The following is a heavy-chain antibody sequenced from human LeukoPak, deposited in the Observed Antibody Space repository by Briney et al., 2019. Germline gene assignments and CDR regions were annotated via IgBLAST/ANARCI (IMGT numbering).Heavy chain of an antibody. CDR3: AGAPWIQVGFDY. J-gene: IGHJ4*02. Sequence: GGSLRLSCAASGFTVSSNYMSWVRQAPGKGLEWVSVIYGGGSTYYADSVKGRFTISRDNFKNTVYLQMNSLRAEDTAVYYCAGAPWIQVGFDYWGQGTLVTVSS. CDR1: GFTVSSNY. D-gene: IGHD5-18*01. CDR2: IYGGGST. V-gene: IGHV3-66*01.